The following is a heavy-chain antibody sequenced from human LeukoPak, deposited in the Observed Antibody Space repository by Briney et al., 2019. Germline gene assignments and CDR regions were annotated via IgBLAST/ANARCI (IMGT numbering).Heavy chain of an antibody. CDR1: GLTFSSDW. J-gene: IGHJ4*02. CDR3: AGYYDILTGYRPFDY. CDR2: ISSSSSYI. D-gene: IGHD3-9*01. V-gene: IGHV3-21*01. Sequence: GGSLRLSCAASGLTFSSDWMHWVRQAPGKGLVWVSSISSSSSYIYYADSVKGRFTISRDNAKNSLYLQMNSLRAEDTAVYYCAGYYDILTGYRPFDYWGQGTLVTVSS.